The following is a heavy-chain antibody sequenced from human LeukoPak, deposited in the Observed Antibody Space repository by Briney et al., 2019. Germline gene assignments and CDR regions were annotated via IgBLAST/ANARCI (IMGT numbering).Heavy chain of an antibody. CDR2: ISAYNGNT. D-gene: IGHD5-18*01. CDR1: GYTFTSYG. Sequence: ASVKVSCKASGYTFTSYGISWVRQAPGQGLEWMGWISAYNGNTNYAQRLQGRVTMTTDTSTSTAYMELRSLRSDDTAVYYYAREAQGYSYGSYYFDYWGQGTLVTVSS. V-gene: IGHV1-18*01. CDR3: AREAQGYSYGSYYFDY. J-gene: IGHJ4*02.